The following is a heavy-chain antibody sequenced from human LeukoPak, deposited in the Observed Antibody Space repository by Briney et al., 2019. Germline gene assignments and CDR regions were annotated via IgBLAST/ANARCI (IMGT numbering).Heavy chain of an antibody. D-gene: IGHD3-10*01. V-gene: IGHV4-30-4*01. CDR2: IYYSGNT. CDR1: GGSISSGDYY. CDR3: AREDQTYYYGSGSYLD. J-gene: IGHJ4*02. Sequence: PSETLSLTCTVSGGSISSGDYYWSWIRQPPGKGLEWIGYIYYSGNTYYNPSLKSRVTISVDTSKNQFSLKLSSVTAADTAVYYCAREDQTYYYGSGSYLDWGQGTLVTVSS.